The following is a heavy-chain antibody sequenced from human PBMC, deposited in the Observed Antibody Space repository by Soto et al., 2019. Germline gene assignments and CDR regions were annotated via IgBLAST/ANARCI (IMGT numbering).Heavy chain of an antibody. J-gene: IGHJ3*01. CDR2: IWYDGSNK. CDR1: GFTFSSYG. CDR3: AKVRLTDYLRYAPHL. Sequence: PGGSLRLSCAASGFTFSSYGMHWVRQAPGKGLEWVAVIWYDGSNKYYADSVKGRFTISRDNSQNTVFLQMNSLRAEDTAIYFCAKVRLTDYLRYAPHLWGQGTLVTVSS. D-gene: IGHD2-8*01. V-gene: IGHV3-33*06.